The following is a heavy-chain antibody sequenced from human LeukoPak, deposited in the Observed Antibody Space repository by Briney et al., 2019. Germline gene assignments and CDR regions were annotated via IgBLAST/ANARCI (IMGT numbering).Heavy chain of an antibody. Sequence: GGSLRLSCAASGLTFTDHWMSWVRQAPGKGLEWVANINEDGSEKYYVGSVKGRFTISRDNAKKSLYLQMNSLRAEDTAVYYCARGGTGVSRDYWGQGTLVTVAS. CDR1: GLTFTDHW. CDR3: ARGGTGVSRDY. J-gene: IGHJ4*02. V-gene: IGHV3-7*01. CDR2: INEDGSEK. D-gene: IGHD3/OR15-3a*01.